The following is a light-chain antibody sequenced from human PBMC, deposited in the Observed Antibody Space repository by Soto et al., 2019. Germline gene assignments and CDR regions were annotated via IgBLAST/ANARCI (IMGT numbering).Light chain of an antibody. Sequence: SYELTQPPSVSVAPGQTPTISCGGNNIGSKGVHWYQQKPGQAPVLVVYEDSDRPSGIPGRFSGSNSGNTATLTISRVEAGDEADYYCQVWDKSSDQPVFGGGTKLTVL. J-gene: IGLJ2*01. CDR1: NIGSKG. V-gene: IGLV3-21*02. CDR3: QVWDKSSDQPV. CDR2: EDS.